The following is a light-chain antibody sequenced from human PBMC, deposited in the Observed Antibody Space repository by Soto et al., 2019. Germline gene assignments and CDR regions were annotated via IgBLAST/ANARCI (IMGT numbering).Light chain of an antibody. J-gene: IGLJ1*01. CDR2: GVT. CDR3: SSYAGNNISLV. CDR1: SNDIGGFKY. Sequence: QSALTQPPSASGSPGQSVTISCSGTSNDIGGFKYVSWYQQHPGKAPKLMIYGVTERPSGVPDRFSGSKSGNTASLTVSGLQADDEADYYCSSYAGNNISLVFGTGTQVTVL. V-gene: IGLV2-8*01.